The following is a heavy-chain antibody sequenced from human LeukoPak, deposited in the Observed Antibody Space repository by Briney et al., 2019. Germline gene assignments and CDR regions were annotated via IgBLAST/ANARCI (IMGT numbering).Heavy chain of an antibody. J-gene: IGHJ4*02. CDR1: GGPFSGYY. V-gene: IGHV4-34*01. Sequence: SETLSLTCAVYGGPFSGYYWSWIRQPPGKGLEWIGEINHSGSANYNPSLKSRVTISVDMSKNQFSLKLSSVTAADTAAYYCARARGDYYDSSDYYSAFDYWGQGTLVTVSS. CDR3: ARARGDYYDSSDYYSAFDY. CDR2: INHSGSA. D-gene: IGHD3-22*01.